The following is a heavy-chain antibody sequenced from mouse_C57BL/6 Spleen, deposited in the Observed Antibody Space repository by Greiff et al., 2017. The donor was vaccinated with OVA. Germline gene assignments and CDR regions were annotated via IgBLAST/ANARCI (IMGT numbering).Heavy chain of an antibody. V-gene: IGHV1-82*01. J-gene: IGHJ4*01. D-gene: IGHD1-1*01. CDR2: IYPGDGDT. CDR3: AVSPYGSCYCSLDY. Sequence: VQVQQPGPELVKPGASAKISCKASGSAPSSSCMPGVKQRPGKALEWIGRIYPGDGDTNYNGKFKGKATLTADKSSSTAYMQLSSLTSEDSAVYFCAVSPYGSCYCSLDYWGQGTSVTVSS. CDR1: GSAPSSSC.